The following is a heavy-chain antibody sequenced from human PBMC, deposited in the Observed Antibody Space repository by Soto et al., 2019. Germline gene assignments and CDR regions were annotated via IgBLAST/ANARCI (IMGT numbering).Heavy chain of an antibody. CDR3: ARSRIEAAGTVYH. CDR2: IYYSGST. J-gene: IGHJ5*02. V-gene: IGHV4-61*08. Sequence: PETLSVTCTVSGGSISSGGYYWSWIRQPPGKGLEWIGYIYYSGSTNYNPSLKSRVTISVDTSKNQFSLKLSSVTAADTAVYYCARSRIEAAGTVYHWGQGTLVTVSS. D-gene: IGHD6-13*01. CDR1: GGSISSGGYY.